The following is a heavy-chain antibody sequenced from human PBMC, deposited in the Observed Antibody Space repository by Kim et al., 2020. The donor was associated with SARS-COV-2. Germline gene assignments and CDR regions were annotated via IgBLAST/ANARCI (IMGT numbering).Heavy chain of an antibody. J-gene: IGHJ6*02. D-gene: IGHD1-26*01. Sequence: SVKGRFTSSRDNAKNSLYLQMNSLRAEDTAVYYCARVSGSYYYYYYGMDVWGQGTTVTVSS. V-gene: IGHV3-48*03. CDR3: ARVSGSYYYYYYGMDV.